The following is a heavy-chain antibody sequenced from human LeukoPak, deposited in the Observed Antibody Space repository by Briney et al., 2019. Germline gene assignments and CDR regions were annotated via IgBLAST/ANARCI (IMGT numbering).Heavy chain of an antibody. Sequence: PGGSLRPSCAASGFTLSSYAMSWVRQAPGKGLEWVSAISGSGGSTYYADSVKGRFTISRDNSKNTLYLQMNSLRDEDTAIYYCAKEDVRFLEWLLGIDYWGQGTLVTVSS. J-gene: IGHJ4*02. CDR1: GFTLSSYA. V-gene: IGHV3-23*01. CDR3: AKEDVRFLEWLLGIDY. CDR2: ISGSGGST. D-gene: IGHD3-3*01.